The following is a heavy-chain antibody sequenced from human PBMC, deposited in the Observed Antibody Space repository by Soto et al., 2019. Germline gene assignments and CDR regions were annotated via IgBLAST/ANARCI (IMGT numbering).Heavy chain of an antibody. CDR2: IYYSGST. Sequence: SETLSLTCTLSGGSISSYYWSWIRQPPGKGQEWIGYIYYSGSTYYNPSLKSRVTISVDTSKNQFSLKLSSVTAADTAVYYCARGPMGRDEGWFDPWGQGTLVTVS. CDR3: ARGPMGRDEGWFDP. D-gene: IGHD3-10*01. V-gene: IGHV4-59*08. CDR1: GGSISSYY. J-gene: IGHJ5*02.